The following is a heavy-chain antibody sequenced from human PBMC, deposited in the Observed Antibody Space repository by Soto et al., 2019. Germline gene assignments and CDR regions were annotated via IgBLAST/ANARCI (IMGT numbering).Heavy chain of an antibody. D-gene: IGHD2-2*01. CDR3: ARVGADIVVVPAAPQPEYFQH. Sequence: SETLSLTCAVYGGSFSGYYWSWIRQPPGKGLEWIGEINHSGSTNYNPSLKSRVTISVDKSKNQFSLKLSSVTAADTAVYYCARVGADIVVVPAAPQPEYFQHWGQGTLVTVSS. CDR2: INHSGST. V-gene: IGHV4-34*01. J-gene: IGHJ1*01. CDR1: GGSFSGYY.